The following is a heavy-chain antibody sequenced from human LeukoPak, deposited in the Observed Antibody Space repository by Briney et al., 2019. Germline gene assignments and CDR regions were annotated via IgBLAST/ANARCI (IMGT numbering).Heavy chain of an antibody. Sequence: ASVKVSCKASGYTFTSYGISWVRRAPGQGLEWMGWISPNSGGRNYAQKFQGRVTMTRDTSISTVYMELISLRSDDTAVYYCARDPGVVVPAAMSINWFDPWGQGTLVTVSS. CDR1: GYTFTSYG. V-gene: IGHV1-2*02. D-gene: IGHD2-2*01. CDR3: ARDPGVVVPAAMSINWFDP. J-gene: IGHJ5*02. CDR2: ISPNSGGR.